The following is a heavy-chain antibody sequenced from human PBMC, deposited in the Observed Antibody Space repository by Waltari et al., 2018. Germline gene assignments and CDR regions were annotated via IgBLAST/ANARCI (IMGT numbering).Heavy chain of an antibody. V-gene: IGHV1-69*13. Sequence: QLQLVQSGAEVKKPGSSLKVSCKASGGTFCRYSISWGRQAPGQGLEWMGRIIPIFGTANYAQKFQGRVTITADKSTSTAYMELSSLRSEDTAVYYCARGGAAAAGGWGQGTLVTVSS. D-gene: IGHD6-13*01. CDR3: ARGGAAAAGG. CDR1: GGTFCRYS. CDR2: IIPIFGTA. J-gene: IGHJ4*02.